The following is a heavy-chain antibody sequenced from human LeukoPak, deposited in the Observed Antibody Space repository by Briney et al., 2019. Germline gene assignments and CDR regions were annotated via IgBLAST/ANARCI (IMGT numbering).Heavy chain of an antibody. D-gene: IGHD6-13*01. CDR1: GYSFNTYW. Sequence: GESLKISCKGSGYSFNTYWIGWVRQMPGKGLEWMGIIYPGDSDTRYSPSFQGQVTISADKSISTAYLQWSSLKASDTAMYYCARTSSSWHHDAFDIWGQGTMVTVSS. J-gene: IGHJ3*02. CDR3: ARTSSSWHHDAFDI. CDR2: IYPGDSDT. V-gene: IGHV5-51*01.